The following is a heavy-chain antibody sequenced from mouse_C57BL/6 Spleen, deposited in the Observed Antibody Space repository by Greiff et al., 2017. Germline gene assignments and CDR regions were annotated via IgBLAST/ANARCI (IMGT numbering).Heavy chain of an antibody. V-gene: IGHV5-9-1*02. CDR2: ISNGGDYI. CDR1: GFTFSSYA. Sequence: EVMLVESGEGLVKPGGSLKLSCAASGFTFSSYAMSWVRQTPEKRLEWVAYISNGGDYIYYADTVKGRFTISRDNARNTLYLQMRSLKSEDTTMYYCTRDPVGGAWFAYWGQGTLVTVSA. CDR3: TRDPVGGAWFAY. D-gene: IGHD3-1*01. J-gene: IGHJ3*01.